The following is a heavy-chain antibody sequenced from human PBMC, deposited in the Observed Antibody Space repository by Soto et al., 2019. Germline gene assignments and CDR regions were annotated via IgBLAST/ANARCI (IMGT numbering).Heavy chain of an antibody. CDR1: GGTFSSYA. Sequence: QAQLVQSGAEVKKPGSSVKVSCKASGGTFSSYAISWVRQAPGQGLEWMGGIIPISGTANYAQKFQGRVTSTADESTSTAYMVLSSLRSEDTAVYYCARSHGSSTSLEIYYYYYYGMDVWVQGTTVNVSS. J-gene: IGHJ6*02. CDR2: IIPISGTA. CDR3: ARSHGSSTSLEIYYYYYYGMDV. V-gene: IGHV1-69*01. D-gene: IGHD2-2*01.